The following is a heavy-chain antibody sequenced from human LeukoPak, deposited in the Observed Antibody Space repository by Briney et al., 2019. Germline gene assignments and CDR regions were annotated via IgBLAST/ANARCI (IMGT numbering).Heavy chain of an antibody. CDR2: ISYDGSNK. V-gene: IGHV3-30*18. J-gene: IGHJ5*02. CDR1: GFTFSSYG. D-gene: IGHD3-10*01. CDR3: AKDLSRNYGSGSYPDP. Sequence: GRSLRLSCAASGFTFSSYGMHWVRQASGKGLEWVAVISYDGSNKYYADSVKGRFTISRDNSKNTLYLQMNSLRAEDTAVYYCAKDLSRNYGSGSYPDPWGQGTLVTVSS.